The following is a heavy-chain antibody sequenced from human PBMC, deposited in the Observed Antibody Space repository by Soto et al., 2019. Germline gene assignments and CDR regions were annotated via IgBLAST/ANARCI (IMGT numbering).Heavy chain of an antibody. CDR1: GDSFTTHW. CDR3: ARSQFDYVWGTSGYFDS. CDR2: IYPGDSDA. J-gene: IGHJ4*02. Sequence: VESLKISCKGSGDSFTTHWVGWVRQMPGKGLEWMGFIYPGDSDARYSPSFKGQVTISVDESITTAFLQWSSLKASDTAMYYCARSQFDYVWGTSGYFDSWGQGTLVTVSS. V-gene: IGHV5-51*01. D-gene: IGHD3-16*01.